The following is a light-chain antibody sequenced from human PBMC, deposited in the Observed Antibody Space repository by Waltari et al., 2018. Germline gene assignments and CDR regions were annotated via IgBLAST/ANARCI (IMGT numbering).Light chain of an antibody. CDR3: SSYTSSSTWV. CDR1: TSHVGGYNY. V-gene: IGLV2-14*03. J-gene: IGLJ3*02. Sequence: QSALSQPASVSGSPGQPITISCTGTTSHVGGYNYVPWYQKHPGKAPKLMIYDVNNRPSGISDRFSGSKSGNTASLTISGLQAEDEADYYCSSYTSSSTWVFGGGTKLTVL. CDR2: DVN.